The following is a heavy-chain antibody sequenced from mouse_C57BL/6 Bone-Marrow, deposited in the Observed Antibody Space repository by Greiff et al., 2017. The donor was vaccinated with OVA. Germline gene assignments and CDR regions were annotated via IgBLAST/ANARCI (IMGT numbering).Heavy chain of an antibody. Sequence: EVMLVESGGGLVKPGGSLKLSCAASGFTFSSYAMSWVRQTPEKRLEWVATISDGGSYTYYPDNVKGRFTISRDNAKNNLYLQMSHLKSEDTAMYYCARAGNYYDHYYAMDYWGQGTSVTVSS. V-gene: IGHV5-4*03. CDR3: ARAGNYYDHYYAMDY. J-gene: IGHJ4*01. D-gene: IGHD2-4*01. CDR1: GFTFSSYA. CDR2: ISDGGSYT.